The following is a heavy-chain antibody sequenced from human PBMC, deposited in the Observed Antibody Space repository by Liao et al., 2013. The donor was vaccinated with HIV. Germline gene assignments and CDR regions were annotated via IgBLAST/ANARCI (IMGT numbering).Heavy chain of an antibody. CDR3: ARGRGYTYGRRFDV. J-gene: IGHJ3*01. V-gene: IGHV4-61*02. CDR1: GGSISSGSYY. Sequence: QVQLQESGPGLVKPSQTLSLTCTVSGGSISSGSYYWSWIRQPAGKGLEWIGRIYTSGSTNYNPSLKSRVTISVDTSKNQFSLKLSSVTAADTAVYYCARGRGYTYGRRFDVWGQGTMVIVSS. D-gene: IGHD5-18*01. CDR2: IYTSGST.